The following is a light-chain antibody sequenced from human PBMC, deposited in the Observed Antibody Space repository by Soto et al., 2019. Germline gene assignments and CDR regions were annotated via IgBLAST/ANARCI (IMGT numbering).Light chain of an antibody. CDR3: QQANSFPFT. CDR1: QGISTW. CDR2: TAS. V-gene: IGKV1-12*01. J-gene: IGKJ3*01. Sequence: IQMTQSPSSVSASVGDRVTITCRASQGISTWLAWYQQKPGKAPKLLFYTASKLQSGVSSRFSGSGFWADFTLTIRSLQPEDFATYYCQQANSFPFTFGPGTKVDIK.